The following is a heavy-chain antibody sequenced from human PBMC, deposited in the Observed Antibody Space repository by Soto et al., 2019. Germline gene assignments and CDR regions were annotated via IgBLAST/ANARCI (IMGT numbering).Heavy chain of an antibody. CDR3: VKDDGGYPSTAPH. J-gene: IGHJ4*02. CDR1: GITISNYP. Sequence: AASGITISNYPMSWVRQAPGKGLDWVSGISGSGDRTYYADSAKGRFTISKDISRNSLSLQLDSLGVEDTAVYFCVKDDGGYPSTAPHWGQGTLVTVSS. V-gene: IGHV3-23*01. D-gene: IGHD3-22*01. CDR2: ISGSGDRT.